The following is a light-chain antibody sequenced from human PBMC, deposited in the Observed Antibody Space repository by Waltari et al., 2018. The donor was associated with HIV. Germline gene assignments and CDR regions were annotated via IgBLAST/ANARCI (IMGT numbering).Light chain of an antibody. J-gene: IGKJ2*01. V-gene: IGKV3-20*01. CDR1: QSVGSTY. CDR2: GAS. Sequence: EIVLTQSPGTLSLAPGERATLSCRASQSVGSTYVAWYQQKPGQAPRLLTYGASSRATCVPDRFSGSGTGTDFTLTISRLEPEDFAVYYCQQYGSSPQTFGQGTKLEIK. CDR3: QQYGSSPQT.